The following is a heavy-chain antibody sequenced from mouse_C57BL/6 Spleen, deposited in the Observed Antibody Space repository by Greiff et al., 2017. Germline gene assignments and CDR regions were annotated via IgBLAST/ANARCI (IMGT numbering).Heavy chain of an antibody. J-gene: IGHJ1*03. D-gene: IGHD2-3*01. CDR1: GYTFTSYW. CDR2: IHPNSGST. Sequence: VQLQQPGAELVKPGASVKLSCKASGYTFTSYWMHWVKQRPGQGLEWIGMIHPNSGSTNYNEKFKSKATLTVDKSSSTAYMQLSSLTSEDAAVYYCARSEGVYDGYSYAHGYFDVWGTGTTVTVSS. CDR3: ARSEGVYDGYSYAHGYFDV. V-gene: IGHV1-64*01.